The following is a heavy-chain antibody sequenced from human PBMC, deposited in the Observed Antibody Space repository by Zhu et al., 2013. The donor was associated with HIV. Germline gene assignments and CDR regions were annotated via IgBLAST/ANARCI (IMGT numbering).Heavy chain of an antibody. CDR2: INPSGGST. Sequence: QVQLVQSGAEVKKPGSSVKVSCKASGGTFSSYAISWVRQAPGQGLEWMGIINPSGGSTSYAQKFQGRVTMTRDTSTSTVYMELSSLRSEDTAVYYCARAGGKQQLPYFDYWGQGTLVTVSS. V-gene: IGHV1-46*01. CDR3: ARAGGKQQLPYFDY. J-gene: IGHJ4*02. CDR1: GGTFSSYA. D-gene: IGHD6-13*01.